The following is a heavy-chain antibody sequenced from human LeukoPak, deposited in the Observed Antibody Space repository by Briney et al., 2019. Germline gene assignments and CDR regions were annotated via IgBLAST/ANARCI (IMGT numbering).Heavy chain of an antibody. CDR3: TREDYYYASGR. V-gene: IGHV3-7*01. J-gene: IGHJ4*02. CDR2: IKEDGTEK. CDR1: GFTFSNYW. D-gene: IGHD3-10*01. Sequence: GGSLRLSCAASGFTFSNYWMGWIRQPPGKGLQWVANIKEDGTEKYYVDSVKGRFTISRDNAKNSVYLQMNSLRVEDTAVYYCTREDYYYASGRWAQGTLVTVSS.